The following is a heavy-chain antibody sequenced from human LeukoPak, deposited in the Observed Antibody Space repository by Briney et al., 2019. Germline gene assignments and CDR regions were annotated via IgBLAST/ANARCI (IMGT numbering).Heavy chain of an antibody. Sequence: AGGSLRLSCAASGFIFDDHGMHWVRQAPGKGLEWVSGISWSSGIIGYADSVKGRFTISRDNAKNSLYLQMNSLRAEDTAVYYCARSLYYYDSSGYYRIWGDYYYGMDVWGQGTTVTVSS. D-gene: IGHD3-22*01. V-gene: IGHV3-9*01. CDR1: GFIFDDHG. CDR3: ARSLYYYDSSGYYRIWGDYYYGMDV. CDR2: ISWSSGII. J-gene: IGHJ6*02.